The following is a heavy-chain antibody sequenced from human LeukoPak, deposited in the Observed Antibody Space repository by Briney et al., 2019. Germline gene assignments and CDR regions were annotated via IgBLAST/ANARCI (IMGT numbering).Heavy chain of an antibody. Sequence: PGGSLRLSCAASGFTFSSYGMHWVRQAPGKGLEWVAFIRYDGSNKYYADSVKGRFTISRDNSKNTLYLQMNSLRAEDTAVYYCAKDSVVVPAAMFDYWGQGTLVTVSS. CDR2: IRYDGSNK. CDR3: AKDSVVVPAAMFDY. D-gene: IGHD2-2*01. V-gene: IGHV3-30*02. J-gene: IGHJ4*02. CDR1: GFTFSSYG.